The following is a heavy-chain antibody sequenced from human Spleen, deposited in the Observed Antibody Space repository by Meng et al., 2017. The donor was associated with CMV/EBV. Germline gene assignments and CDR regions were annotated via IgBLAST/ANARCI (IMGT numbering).Heavy chain of an antibody. CDR3: ARGRSYSVIKYYFDY. D-gene: IGHD2-15*01. J-gene: IGHJ4*02. CDR2: INHSGST. CDR1: GGSFSGYY. V-gene: IGHV4-34*01. Sequence: SETLCLTCAVYGGSFSGYYWSWIRQPPGKGLEWIGEINHSGSTSYNPAFKSRVTISVDTSKNQSSLNLSSVTAADTSVYYYARGRSYSVIKYYFDYWGQGTLVTVSS.